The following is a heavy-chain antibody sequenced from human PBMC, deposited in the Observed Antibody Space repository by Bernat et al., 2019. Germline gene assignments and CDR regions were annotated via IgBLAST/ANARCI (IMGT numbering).Heavy chain of an antibody. D-gene: IGHD4-17*01. CDR1: GFTFSSYA. CDR3: ARRGYGGYGNWFDP. Sequence: QVQLVESGGGVVQPGRSLRLSCAASGFTFSSYAMHWVRQAPGKGLEWVAVISYDGSNKYYADSVKGRFTISRDNSKNTLYLQMNSLRAEDTAVYYCARRGYGGYGNWFDPWGQGTLVTVSS. J-gene: IGHJ5*02. V-gene: IGHV3-30-3*01. CDR2: ISYDGSNK.